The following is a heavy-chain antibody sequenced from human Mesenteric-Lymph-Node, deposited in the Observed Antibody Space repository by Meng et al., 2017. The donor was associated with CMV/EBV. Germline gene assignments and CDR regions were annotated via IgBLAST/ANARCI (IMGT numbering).Heavy chain of an antibody. CDR1: GGSFSGYY. V-gene: IGHV3-7*01. CDR2: INEGGDGM. D-gene: IGHD6-13*01. CDR3: AKVRSGWSTNDAFDM. Sequence: GGSLRLSCAVYGGSFSGYYWSWIRQPPGKGLEWVANINEGGDGMIYVDSVRGRFTISRDNAKNSLYLQMNSLRGEDTAVYYCAKVRSGWSTNDAFDMWGQGTMVTVSS. J-gene: IGHJ3*02.